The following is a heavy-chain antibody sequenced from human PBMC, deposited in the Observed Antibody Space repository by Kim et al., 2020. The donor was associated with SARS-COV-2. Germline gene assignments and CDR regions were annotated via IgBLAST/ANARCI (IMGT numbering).Heavy chain of an antibody. CDR3: ARDGDAPIVDFDY. Sequence: GGSLXLSXAXSGFTFSDYWMYWVRQVPGKGLVSVSYIKPDGTATGYAASVKGRFTISRDNAKNTLYLQMNSLRAEDTALYYCARDGDAPIVDFDYWGQGTLVTVSS. V-gene: IGHV3-74*01. J-gene: IGHJ4*02. D-gene: IGHD3-16*02. CDR1: GFTFSDYW. CDR2: IKPDGTAT.